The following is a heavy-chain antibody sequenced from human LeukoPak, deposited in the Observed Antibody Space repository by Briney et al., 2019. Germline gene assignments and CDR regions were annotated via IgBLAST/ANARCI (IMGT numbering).Heavy chain of an antibody. D-gene: IGHD5-18*01. V-gene: IGHV1-2*02. Sequence: ASVKVSCKASGYTFTGYYMHWVRQAPGQGLEWMGWINPNSGGTNYAQKFQGRVTMTRDTSISTAYMELSRLRSDDTAVYYCARKKRGYSYGPGWFDPWGQGTLVTVSS. J-gene: IGHJ5*02. CDR2: INPNSGGT. CDR1: GYTFTGYY. CDR3: ARKKRGYSYGPGWFDP.